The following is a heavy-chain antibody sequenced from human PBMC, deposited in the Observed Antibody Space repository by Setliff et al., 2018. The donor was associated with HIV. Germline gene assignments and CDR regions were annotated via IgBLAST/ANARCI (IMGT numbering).Heavy chain of an antibody. CDR3: ARTITTFGVIGRGGRMDV. D-gene: IGHD3-3*01. V-gene: IGHV4-34*01. J-gene: IGHJ6*04. CDR1: GGSFSGYS. Sequence: SETLSLSCAVYGGSFSGYSWTWIRQSPGKGLEWIGEMNHSEHYYNPTLKSRVTISMDTSKNQFSLELSSVTAADTALYYCARTITTFGVIGRGGRMDVWGKGTTVTVSS. CDR2: MNHSEH.